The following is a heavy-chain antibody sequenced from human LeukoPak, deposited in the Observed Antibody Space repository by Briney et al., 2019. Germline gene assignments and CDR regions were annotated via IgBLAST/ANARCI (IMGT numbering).Heavy chain of an antibody. D-gene: IGHD5-12*01. Sequence: SETLSLTCTVSGSSISSGGYYWGWIRQPPGKGLEWIGSIYYSGSTYYNPSLKSRVTISVDTSKNQFSLKLSSVTAADTAVYYCARGGGYRDYWGQGTLVTVSS. CDR3: ARGGGYRDY. CDR2: IYYSGST. J-gene: IGHJ4*02. CDR1: GSSISSGGYY. V-gene: IGHV4-39*01.